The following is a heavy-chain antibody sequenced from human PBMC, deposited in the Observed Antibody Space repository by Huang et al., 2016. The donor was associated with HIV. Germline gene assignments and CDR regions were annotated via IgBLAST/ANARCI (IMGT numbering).Heavy chain of an antibody. CDR3: AKGVEMATIFDAFDI. J-gene: IGHJ3*02. CDR2: SSWNSGRI. D-gene: IGHD5-12*01. V-gene: IGHV3-9*03. CDR1: GFTFDDYA. Sequence: EVQLVESGGGLVQPGRSLRLSCAASGFTFDDYAMHWVRQAPGKGLEWVSGSSWNSGRIGYADSVKGRFTISRDNAKNSPYLQMNSLRAEDMALYYCAKGVEMATIFDAFDIWGQGTMVTVSS.